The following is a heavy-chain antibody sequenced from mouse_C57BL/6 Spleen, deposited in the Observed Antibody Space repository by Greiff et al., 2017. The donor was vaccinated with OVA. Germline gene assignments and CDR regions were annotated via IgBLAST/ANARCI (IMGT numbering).Heavy chain of an antibody. J-gene: IGHJ4*01. V-gene: IGHV2-2*01. CDR3: ARTPYGSRRGAMDY. D-gene: IGHD1-1*01. Sequence: VKLVESGPGLVQPSQSLSITCTVSGFSLTSSGVHWVRQSPGKGLEWLGVIWSGGSTDYNAAFISRLSISKDNSKSQVFFKMNSLQADDTAIYYCARTPYGSRRGAMDYWGQGTSVTVSS. CDR1: GFSLTSSG. CDR2: IWSGGST.